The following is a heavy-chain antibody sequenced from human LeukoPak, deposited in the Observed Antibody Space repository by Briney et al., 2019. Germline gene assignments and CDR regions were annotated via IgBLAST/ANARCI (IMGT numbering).Heavy chain of an antibody. CDR2: ITSTGSGI. CDR3: ARRTITAGFGFDY. V-gene: IGHV3-48*03. D-gene: IGHD5-12*01. CDR1: GFTFSSYE. Sequence: GGSPRLSCAASGFTFSSYEMIWVRQAPGKGLEWVSYITSTGSGIYYADSVKGRFAISRDNAKNSPNLQMNSLRAEDTAVYYCARRTITAGFGFDYWGQGTLVTVSS. J-gene: IGHJ4*02.